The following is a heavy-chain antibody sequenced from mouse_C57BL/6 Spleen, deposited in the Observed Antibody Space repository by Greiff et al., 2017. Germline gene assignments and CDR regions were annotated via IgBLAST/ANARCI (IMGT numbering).Heavy chain of an antibody. Sequence: QVQLQQSGPELVKPGASVKISCKASGYAFSSSWMNWVKQRPGKGLEWIGRIYPGDGDTNYNGKFKGKATLSADKSSSTAYMQLSSLTSEDSAVXFCARPETAAWFAYWGQGTLVTVSA. CDR3: ARPETAAWFAY. D-gene: IGHD4-1*01. CDR1: GYAFSSSW. CDR2: IYPGDGDT. V-gene: IGHV1-82*01. J-gene: IGHJ3*01.